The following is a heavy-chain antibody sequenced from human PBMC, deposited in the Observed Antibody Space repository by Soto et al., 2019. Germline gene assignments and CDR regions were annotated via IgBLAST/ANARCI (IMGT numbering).Heavy chain of an antibody. D-gene: IGHD1-26*01. CDR2: IWYDGSNK. J-gene: IGHJ3*02. CDR3: ARGPWRGWELLEDACDI. Sequence: GGSLRLSCAASGFTFSSYGMHCVRQAPGKGLEWVAVIWYDGSNKYYAESVKGRFTISRDNFKNTLYLQMNSLRAEDTAVYYCARGPWRGWELLEDACDIGGQGTMVTVS. V-gene: IGHV3-33*01. CDR1: GFTFSSYG.